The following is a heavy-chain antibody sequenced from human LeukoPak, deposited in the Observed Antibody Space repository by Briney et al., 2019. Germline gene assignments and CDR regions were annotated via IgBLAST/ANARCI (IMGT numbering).Heavy chain of an antibody. V-gene: IGHV3-11*01. CDR2: ISSSGSTI. CDR1: GFTFSDYY. Sequence: GGSLRLSCAASGFTFSDYYMSWIRQAPGKGLEWVSYISSSGSTIYYADSVKGRFTISRDNAKNSLYLQMTSLRAEDTAVYYCARVATSSGWYPMGYWGQGTLVTVSS. D-gene: IGHD6-19*01. J-gene: IGHJ4*02. CDR3: ARVATSSGWYPMGY.